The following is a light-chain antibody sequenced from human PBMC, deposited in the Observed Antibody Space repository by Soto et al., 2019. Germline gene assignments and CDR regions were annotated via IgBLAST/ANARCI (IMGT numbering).Light chain of an antibody. V-gene: IGKV3-15*01. CDR1: QSVSSN. CDR2: GAS. Sequence: EIVMTQSPATLSLSPGERATLSCSARQSVSSNLAWYQQKPGQAPRLLIYGASTRATGIPARFSGSGSGTEFTLTISSLQSEDFAVYYCQPYNNWPPMYTFGQGTKLEIK. CDR3: QPYNNWPPMYT. J-gene: IGKJ2*01.